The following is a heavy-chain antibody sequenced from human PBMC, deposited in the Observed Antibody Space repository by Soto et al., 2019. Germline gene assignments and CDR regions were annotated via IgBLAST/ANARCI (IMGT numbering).Heavy chain of an antibody. Sequence: PGESLKISCKGSGYSFTSYWISWVRQMPGKGLEWMGRIDPSDSYTNYSPSFQGHVTISADKSISTAYLQWSSLKASDTAMYYCAKVKEQLGPYFDYWGQGTLVTVSS. D-gene: IGHD6-13*01. V-gene: IGHV5-10-1*01. CDR3: AKVKEQLGPYFDY. CDR1: GYSFTSYW. CDR2: IDPSDSYT. J-gene: IGHJ4*02.